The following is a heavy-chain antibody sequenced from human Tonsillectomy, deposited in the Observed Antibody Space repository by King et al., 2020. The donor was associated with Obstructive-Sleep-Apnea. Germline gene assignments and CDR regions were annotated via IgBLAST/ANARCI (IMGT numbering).Heavy chain of an antibody. CDR1: GGSISSSDYY. V-gene: IGHV4-39*01. CDR2: VYYSGST. CDR3: ARHGSGWKLFDY. D-gene: IGHD6-19*01. Sequence: VQLQESGPGLVKPSETLSLTCTVSGGSISSSDYYWGWIRQPPGKGLEWIGSVYYSGSTYYNPSLKSRVTISVDTSKNQFSLRVNSVTAADTAVYYCARHGSGWKLFDYWGQGSLDTVSS. J-gene: IGHJ4*02.